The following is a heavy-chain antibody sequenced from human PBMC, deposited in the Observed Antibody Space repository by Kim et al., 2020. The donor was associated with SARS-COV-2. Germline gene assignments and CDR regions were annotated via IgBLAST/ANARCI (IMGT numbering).Heavy chain of an antibody. Sequence: SVKVSCKASGGTFRNYAISWVRQAPGQGLEWMGGIIPILGTANYAQTVQGRVTITADESTSTAYMELSSLRSEDTAIYYCARRSQRYTSSWFGLYYGMDIWGQGPAVTVSS. D-gene: IGHD6-13*01. CDR3: ARRSQRYTSSWFGLYYGMDI. J-gene: IGHJ6*02. V-gene: IGHV1-69*13. CDR2: IIPILGTA. CDR1: GGTFRNYA.